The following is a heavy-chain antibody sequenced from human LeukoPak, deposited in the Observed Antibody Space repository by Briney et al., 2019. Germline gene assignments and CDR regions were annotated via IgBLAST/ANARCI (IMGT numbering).Heavy chain of an antibody. D-gene: IGHD3-10*01. J-gene: IGHJ5*02. Sequence: SDTLSLTCTVSGGSISSYYWSWIRQPPGKGLEWIGYIYYSGSTNYKPSLKSRVTISVDTSKNQFSLKLSSVTAADTAVYYCARAYLHYGSGSYVWFDPWGQGTLVTLSA. CDR1: GGSISSYY. V-gene: IGHV4-59*07. CDR3: ARAYLHYGSGSYVWFDP. CDR2: IYYSGST.